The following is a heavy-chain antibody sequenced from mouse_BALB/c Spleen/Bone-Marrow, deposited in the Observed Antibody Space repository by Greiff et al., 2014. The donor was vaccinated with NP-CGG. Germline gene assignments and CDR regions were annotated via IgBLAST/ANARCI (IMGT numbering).Heavy chain of an antibody. J-gene: IGHJ2*01. D-gene: IGHD3-3*01. V-gene: IGHV1S41*01. CDR2: IAPVSGGT. Sequence: DLVKPGASVNLSCKASGYTFTSYWINWIKQRPRQGLEWIGRIAPVSGGTYYNEMFKGKATLTVDTSSSTAYMQLSSLSSDDSAVYFCARGGQHDFDYWGQGTTLTVSS. CDR1: GYTFTSYW. CDR3: ARGGQHDFDY.